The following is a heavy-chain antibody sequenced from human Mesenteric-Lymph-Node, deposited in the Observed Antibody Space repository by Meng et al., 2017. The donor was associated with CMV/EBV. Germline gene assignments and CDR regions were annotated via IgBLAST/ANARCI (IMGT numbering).Heavy chain of an antibody. CDR3: ARGPSRMAAVGTVSLFDY. J-gene: IGHJ4*02. CDR1: GGTFSDHT. V-gene: IGHV1-69*02. D-gene: IGHD6-13*01. CDR2: IIPILGIA. Sequence: SVKVSCKASGGTFSDHTISWVRQAPGQGLEWMGRIIPILGIADYALKFQGRVTITADKSTKTANMELSSLTSEDTAVYYWARGPSRMAAVGTVSLFDYWGQGTLVTVSS.